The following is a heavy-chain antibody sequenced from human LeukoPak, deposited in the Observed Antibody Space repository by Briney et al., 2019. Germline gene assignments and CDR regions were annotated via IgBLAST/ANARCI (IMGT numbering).Heavy chain of an antibody. D-gene: IGHD3-9*01. CDR1: GGSISSSSYY. Sequence: SETLSLTCTVSGGSISSSSYYWGWIRQPPGKGLEWIGSIYYSGSTYYNPSLKGRVTISVDTSKNQFSLKLSSVTAADTAVYYCARGRRVLRYFDWSQEQYNWFDPWGQGTLVTVSS. V-gene: IGHV4-39*07. CDR3: ARGRRVLRYFDWSQEQYNWFDP. J-gene: IGHJ5*02. CDR2: IYYSGST.